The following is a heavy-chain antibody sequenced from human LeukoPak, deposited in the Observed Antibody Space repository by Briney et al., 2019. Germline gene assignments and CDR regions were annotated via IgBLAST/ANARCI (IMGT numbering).Heavy chain of an antibody. D-gene: IGHD3-16*01. Sequence: KPSETLSLTCTVSGGSISSYYWSWIRQPPGKGLEWIGYIYYSGSTNYNPSLKGRVTISVDTSKNQFSLKLSSVTAADTAVYYCARALGGAMGYWGQGTLVTVSS. CDR1: GGSISSYY. V-gene: IGHV4-59*01. J-gene: IGHJ4*02. CDR3: ARALGGAMGY. CDR2: IYYSGST.